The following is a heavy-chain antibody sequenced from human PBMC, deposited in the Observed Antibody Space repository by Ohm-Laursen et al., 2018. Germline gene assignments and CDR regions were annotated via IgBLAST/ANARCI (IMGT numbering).Heavy chain of an antibody. D-gene: IGHD3-3*01. Sequence: ASVKVSCKASGYSFNSNHMQWVRQAPGQGLEWMGIIKSKDDTTTYAQKFQGRVTMTKDRSTSTVYMELSRLRFDDTAVYYCARDFEWATDVWGQGTTVTVS. V-gene: IGHV1-46*02. CDR1: GYSFNSNH. CDR2: IKSKDDTT. CDR3: ARDFEWATDV. J-gene: IGHJ6*02.